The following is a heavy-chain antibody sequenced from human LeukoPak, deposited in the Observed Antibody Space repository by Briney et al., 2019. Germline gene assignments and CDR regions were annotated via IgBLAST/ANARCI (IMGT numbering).Heavy chain of an antibody. V-gene: IGHV3-53*01. CDR1: EFTVSSNS. J-gene: IGHJ3*01. CDR3: AGGHSSGSYFNAYHL. Sequence: GGSLRLSCAASEFTVSSNSMSWVRQAPGKGLEWVSGVYSGGSTFYTDSVKGRFIISRDSSKNTLYLQMNTLRAEDTAVYYCAGGHSSGSYFNAYHLWGQGTMVTVSS. D-gene: IGHD3-22*01. CDR2: VYSGGST.